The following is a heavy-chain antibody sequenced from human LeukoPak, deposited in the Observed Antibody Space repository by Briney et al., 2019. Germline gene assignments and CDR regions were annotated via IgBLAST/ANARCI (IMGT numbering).Heavy chain of an antibody. CDR2: IIPIFGTA. V-gene: IGHV1-69*05. Sequence: SVKVSCKASGGTFSSYAISWVRQAPGQGLEWMGRIIPIFGTANYAQKFRGRVTITTDESTSTAYMELSSLRSEDTAVYYCARDRRLLPMVLDYWGQGTLVTVSS. CDR1: GGTFSSYA. D-gene: IGHD1-26*01. CDR3: ARDRRLLPMVLDY. J-gene: IGHJ4*02.